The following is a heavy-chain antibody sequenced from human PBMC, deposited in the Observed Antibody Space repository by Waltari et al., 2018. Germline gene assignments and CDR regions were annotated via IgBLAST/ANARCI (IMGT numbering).Heavy chain of an antibody. J-gene: IGHJ3*02. V-gene: IGHV4-39*01. CDR3: AGGPYYDFWSGEMTIDTFDI. CDR2: IYYSGST. Sequence: QLQLQESGPGLVKPSETLSLTCTVSGGSISSSSYYWGWIRQPPGKGLEWIGSIYYSGSTSNNPALQIQVTISGDTAKNQFSLKLSSVTAADTAVYYCAGGPYYDFWSGEMTIDTFDIWGQGTMVTVSS. D-gene: IGHD3-3*01. CDR1: GGSISSSSYY.